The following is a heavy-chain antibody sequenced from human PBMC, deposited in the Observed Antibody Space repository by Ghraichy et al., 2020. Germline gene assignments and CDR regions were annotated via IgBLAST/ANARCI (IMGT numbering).Heavy chain of an antibody. CDR2: VYYTGST. V-gene: IGHV4-39*07. J-gene: IGHJ6*02. CDR1: GGSISSTSYY. D-gene: IGHD3-3*01. Sequence: SETLSLTCTVSGGSISSTSYYWSWIRQPPGKGLDWIGSVYYTGSTHYNPSLRSRVTISADTSKQQFSLKLSSVTAADTAVYYCARDLSRYDFWSGYYRADYYSYGMDVWGHGTTVIVSS. CDR3: ARDLSRYDFWSGYYRADYYSYGMDV.